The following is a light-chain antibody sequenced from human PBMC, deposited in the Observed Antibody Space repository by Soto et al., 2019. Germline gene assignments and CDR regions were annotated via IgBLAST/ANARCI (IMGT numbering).Light chain of an antibody. CDR1: GSNIGAGYD. V-gene: IGLV1-40*01. J-gene: IGLJ1*01. Sequence: QSLLTEPHSVSGAPGQRVTISCTWSGSNIGAGYDVHWYQQLPGTAPKLLIYANNNRPSGVPDRFSGSKSGTSASLAITGLQAEDEAGYYCQYYDSSLSGSVLGTGTKVTVL. CDR3: QYYDSSLSGSV. CDR2: ANN.